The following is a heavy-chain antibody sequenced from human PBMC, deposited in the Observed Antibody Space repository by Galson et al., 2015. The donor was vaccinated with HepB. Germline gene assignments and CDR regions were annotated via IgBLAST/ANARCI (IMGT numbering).Heavy chain of an antibody. V-gene: IGHV1-69*13. Sequence: SVTVSCKASGGTFSSYAISWVRQAPGQGLEWMGGIIPIFGTANYAQKFQGRVTITADESTSTAYMELSSLRSEDTAVYYCARGQGTVTTPPPSYYGMDVWGQGTPVTVSS. CDR2: IIPIFGTA. D-gene: IGHD4-11*01. CDR3: ARGQGTVTTPPPSYYGMDV. CDR1: GGTFSSYA. J-gene: IGHJ6*02.